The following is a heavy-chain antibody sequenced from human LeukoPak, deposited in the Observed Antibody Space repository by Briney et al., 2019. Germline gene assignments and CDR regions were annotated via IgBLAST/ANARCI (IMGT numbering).Heavy chain of an antibody. Sequence: SETLSLTCAVNGGSFSGYYWSWIRQPPGKGLEWIGEINHSGSTNYNPSLKSRVTISVDTSKNQFSLKLSSVTAVDTAVYYCASFTGKRANYWAQGTLVTVSS. J-gene: IGHJ4*02. CDR1: GGSFSGYY. V-gene: IGHV4-34*01. CDR3: ASFTGKRANY. D-gene: IGHD3-10*01. CDR2: INHSGST.